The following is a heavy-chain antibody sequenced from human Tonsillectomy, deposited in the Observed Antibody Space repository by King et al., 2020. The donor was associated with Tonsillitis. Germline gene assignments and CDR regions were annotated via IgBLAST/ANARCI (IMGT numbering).Heavy chain of an antibody. CDR1: GFTVSSNY. J-gene: IGHJ6*02. CDR2: IYSGGST. CDR3: ARDGDDSSGYYYYAMDV. Sequence: VQLVESGGGLVQPGGSLRLSCAASGFTVSSNYMSWVRQAPGKGLEWVSVIYSGGSTYYAASVKGRFTISRHNSKNTVYLQMNSLGDEDTAVYYCARDGDDSSGYYYYAMDVWGQGTTVTVSS. V-gene: IGHV3-53*04. D-gene: IGHD3-22*01.